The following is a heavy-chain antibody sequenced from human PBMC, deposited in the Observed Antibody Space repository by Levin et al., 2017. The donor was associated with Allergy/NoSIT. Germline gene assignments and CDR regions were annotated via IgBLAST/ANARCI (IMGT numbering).Heavy chain of an antibody. CDR3: VRDYLGY. Sequence: GGSLRLSCTASGFTFSSYWMSWVRQFPGKGLKWVASIKDDGSEKQYVDSVKGRFTISRDNAKNSVYLQMNSLRAEDTALYYCVRDYLGYWGQGTLVTVSS. CDR2: IKDDGSEK. V-gene: IGHV3-7*01. CDR1: GFTFSSYW. J-gene: IGHJ4*02.